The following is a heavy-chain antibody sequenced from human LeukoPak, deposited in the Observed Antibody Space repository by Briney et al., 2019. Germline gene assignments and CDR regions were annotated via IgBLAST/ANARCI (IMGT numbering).Heavy chain of an antibody. V-gene: IGHV4-59*11. CDR1: GGSISSHY. D-gene: IGHD3-22*01. CDR3: ARYYYDSSGYYIDGHFDY. Sequence: SETLSLTCTVSGGSISSHYWSWIRQPPGKGLEWIGYIYYSGSTNYNPSLKSRVTISVATSKNQFSLKLSSVTAADTAVYYCARYYYDSSGYYIDGHFDYWGQGTLVTVSS. J-gene: IGHJ4*02. CDR2: IYYSGST.